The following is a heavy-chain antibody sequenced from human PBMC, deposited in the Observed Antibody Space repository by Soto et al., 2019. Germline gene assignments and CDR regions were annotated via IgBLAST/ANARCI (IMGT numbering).Heavy chain of an antibody. V-gene: IGHV1-18*01. D-gene: IGHD1-26*01. CDR2: ISAYNGNT. CDR3: ARVVGALGQWFDP. Sequence: QVQLVQSGAEVKKPGASVKVSCKASGYNFNSYTISWVRQAPGQGREWMGRISAYNGNTNYAQKLQGRVTMTTDTSTSTAYMELRSLRSDDAAMYHCARVVGALGQWFDPWGQGTLVTVSS. CDR1: GYNFNSYT. J-gene: IGHJ5*02.